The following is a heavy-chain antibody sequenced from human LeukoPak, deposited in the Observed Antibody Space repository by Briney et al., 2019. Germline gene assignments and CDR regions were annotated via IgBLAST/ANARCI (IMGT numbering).Heavy chain of an antibody. CDR2: IYYSGST. CDR3: ARVQRYSYGSYYYYYYMDV. D-gene: IGHD5-18*01. V-gene: IGHV4-59*01. CDR1: GGSISSYY. J-gene: IGHJ6*03. Sequence: SETLSLTCTVSGGSISSYYWSWIRQPPGKGLEWIGYIYYSGSTNYNPSLKCRVTISVDTSKIKFSLKLSSVTAADTAVYYCARVQRYSYGSYYYYYYMDVWGKGTTVTVSS.